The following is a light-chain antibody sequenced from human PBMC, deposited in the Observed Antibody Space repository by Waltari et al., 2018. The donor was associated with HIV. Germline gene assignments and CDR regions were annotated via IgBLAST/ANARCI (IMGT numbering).Light chain of an antibody. CDR1: QGVSTY. CDR2: DAS. J-gene: IGKJ1*01. Sequence: IVLTQSPASLALSPGEAATLSCRTSQGVSTYLAWYQQRPGQAPRLLIYDASKRAPGIPDRFTGSGSGTDFVLSVSSLEAEDYGVYYCQVRISSWTFGRGTTV. V-gene: IGKV3D-11*01. CDR3: QVRISSWT.